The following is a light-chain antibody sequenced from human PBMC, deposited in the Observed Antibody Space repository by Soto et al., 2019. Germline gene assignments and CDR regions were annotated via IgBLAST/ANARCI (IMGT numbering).Light chain of an antibody. Sequence: EIVMPQSPATLSVSPGESATLSCRASQSVSSNLAWYQQKPGQAPRLLMFGVSTRAAGIPARFSGSGSGTEFTLTISSLESEDSAVYYCQQYGSWPPWTVGQGNKVDIK. J-gene: IGKJ1*01. CDR2: GVS. CDR3: QQYGSWPPWT. CDR1: QSVSSN. V-gene: IGKV3D-15*01.